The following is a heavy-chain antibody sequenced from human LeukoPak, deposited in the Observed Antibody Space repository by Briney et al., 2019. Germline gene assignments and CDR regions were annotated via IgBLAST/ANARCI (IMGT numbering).Heavy chain of an antibody. J-gene: IGHJ6*02. D-gene: IGHD5-24*01. Sequence: PSETLSLTCTVSGGSLSSYYWSWVRQPPGKGLEWVGYIYYSVSTNYNPSLKSRVTISVDKSKNQFSLKLSSVPAADTAVDYCARARREGYNFYYDGMDVWGQGTTVTVSS. CDR3: ARARREGYNFYYDGMDV. V-gene: IGHV4-59*01. CDR1: GGSLSSYY. CDR2: IYYSVST.